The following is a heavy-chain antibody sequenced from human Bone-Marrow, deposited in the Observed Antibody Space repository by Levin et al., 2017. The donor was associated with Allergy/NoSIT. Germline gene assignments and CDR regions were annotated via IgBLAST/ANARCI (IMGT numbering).Heavy chain of an antibody. Sequence: PSETLSLTCAVSGGSISSNNWWSWVRQPPGKGLEWIGEIYHSGSTNYNPSLKSRVTISVDKSKNQFSLKLSSVTAADTAVYYCARDHGDPYHFDYWGQGTLVTVSS. D-gene: IGHD4-17*01. J-gene: IGHJ4*02. V-gene: IGHV4-4*02. CDR1: GGSISSNNW. CDR2: IYHSGST. CDR3: ARDHGDPYHFDY.